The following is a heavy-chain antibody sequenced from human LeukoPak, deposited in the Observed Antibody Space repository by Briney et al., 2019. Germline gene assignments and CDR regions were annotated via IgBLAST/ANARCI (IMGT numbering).Heavy chain of an antibody. Sequence: GRSLRLSCAASGFTYDDYAMHWVRQAPGKGLEWVSGISWNRGSIGYADSVKGRFTIYRDNAKNSLYLQMNSLRAKDTALYYCAKATPNYYYDSSGYLDYWGQGTLVTVSS. J-gene: IGHJ4*02. CDR2: ISWNRGSI. D-gene: IGHD3-22*01. CDR1: GFTYDDYA. CDR3: AKATPNYYYDSSGYLDY. V-gene: IGHV3-9*01.